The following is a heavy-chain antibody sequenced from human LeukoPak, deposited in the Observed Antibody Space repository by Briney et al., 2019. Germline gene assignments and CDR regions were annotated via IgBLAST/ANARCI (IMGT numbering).Heavy chain of an antibody. CDR2: IYYSGST. J-gene: IGHJ4*02. D-gene: IGHD6-19*01. CDR3: ARRESSGFFDY. CDR1: GGSISSYY. Sequence: SETLSLTCTVSGGSISSYYSSWIRQPPGKGLEWIGYIYYSGSTRYNPSLNSRVTISLDTSKNQFSLNLSSVSAADTAVYYCARRESSGFFDYWGQGAQVTVSS. V-gene: IGHV4-59*08.